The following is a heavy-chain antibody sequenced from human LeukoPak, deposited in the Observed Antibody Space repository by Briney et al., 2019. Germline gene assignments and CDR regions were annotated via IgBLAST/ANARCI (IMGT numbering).Heavy chain of an antibody. CDR3: AGGRDVYRY. CDR2: IKQDGSEK. V-gene: IGHV3-7*01. D-gene: IGHD5-24*01. J-gene: IGHJ4*02. Sequence: GGSLRVSCAASGFTFSTYWMTWVRQAPGKGLEWVANIKQDGSEKYYVDSVKGRFTISRDNAKNSLYLQMNSLRAEDTAVYYCAGGRDVYRYWGQGTLVTVSS. CDR1: GFTFSTYW.